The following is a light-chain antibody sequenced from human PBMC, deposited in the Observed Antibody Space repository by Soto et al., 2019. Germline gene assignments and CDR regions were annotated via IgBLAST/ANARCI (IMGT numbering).Light chain of an antibody. J-gene: IGKJ2*01. Sequence: EIVMTQSPATLSVSPGERATLSCRASQSVSSNLAWYQQKPGQAPRLLIYGASTRATGIPARFSASGSGTEFTLTISSLQCEDFAVYYCQQYNNWPPRYTFGQGTKLEIK. V-gene: IGKV3-15*01. CDR3: QQYNNWPPRYT. CDR1: QSVSSN. CDR2: GAS.